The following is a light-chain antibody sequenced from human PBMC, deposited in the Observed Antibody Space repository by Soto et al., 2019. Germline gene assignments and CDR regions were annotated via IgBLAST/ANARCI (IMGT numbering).Light chain of an antibody. V-gene: IGKV2-30*01. CDR3: MQGTHWPYT. CDR2: KIS. J-gene: IGKJ2*01. CDR1: QSLVDNDGYSY. Sequence: VVMTQSPLSLPVTLGEPASVSCRSSQSLVDNDGYSYLSWFQQRPGQSTRRLIYKISNRDSGVPDRFSGSGSDTDFTLKISRVEPEDVAVYYCMQGTHWPYTFGQGTKLEIK.